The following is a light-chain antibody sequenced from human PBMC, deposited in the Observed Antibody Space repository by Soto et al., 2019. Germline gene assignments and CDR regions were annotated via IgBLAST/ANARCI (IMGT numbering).Light chain of an antibody. V-gene: IGKV4-1*01. J-gene: IGKJ1*01. CDR3: QQYCSSPWT. CDR1: QRVLYSSSNKNY. Sequence: DIVMTQSPDSLAVSLGERATINCKSSQRVLYSSSNKNYLAWYQQKPGQPPKLLIYWASTRDSGVPDRFSGSGSGTDFTLTISSLQAEDVAVYYCQQYCSSPWTFGQGTKVEIK. CDR2: WAS.